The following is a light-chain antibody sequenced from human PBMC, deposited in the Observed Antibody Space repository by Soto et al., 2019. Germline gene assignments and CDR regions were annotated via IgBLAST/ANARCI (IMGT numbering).Light chain of an antibody. J-gene: IGKJ1*01. CDR1: QSISNW. CDR3: QLYNSYSWT. CDR2: KAS. V-gene: IGKV1-5*03. Sequence: DIQMTQSPSTLSASVGDRITTTCRASQSISNWLAWYQQKPGKAPKLLIYKASSLESGVPSRFSGSGSGTEFTLTISSLQPGDFATYYCQLYNSYSWTFGQGTKVEIK.